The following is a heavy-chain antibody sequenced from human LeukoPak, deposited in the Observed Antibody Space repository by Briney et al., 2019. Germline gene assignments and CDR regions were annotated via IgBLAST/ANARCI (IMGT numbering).Heavy chain of an antibody. CDR2: INPSGGST. Sequence: ASVKVSCKASGYTFASYYMHWVRQAPGQGLEWMGIINPSGGSTSYAQKFQGRVTMTRDTSTSTAYMELSSLRSEDTAVYYCARGGGNDAFDIWGQGTMVTVSS. CDR3: ARGGGNDAFDI. V-gene: IGHV1-46*03. J-gene: IGHJ3*02. CDR1: GYTFASYY. D-gene: IGHD3-10*01.